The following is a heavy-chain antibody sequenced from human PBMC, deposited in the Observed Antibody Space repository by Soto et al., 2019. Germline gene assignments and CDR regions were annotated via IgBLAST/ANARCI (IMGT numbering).Heavy chain of an antibody. CDR2: ISHDGSNQ. J-gene: IGHJ4*02. D-gene: IGHD6-13*01. CDR1: GFTFSTYA. Sequence: PGGSLRLSCAASGFTFSTYAMHWVRRAPGKGLEWVALISHDGSNQYYADSVKGRFTISRDNSKNTLYLQMNSLGAEDTAVFYCAKDRDSSSWYFPDYWGQGTLVTVSS. V-gene: IGHV3-30*18. CDR3: AKDRDSSSWYFPDY.